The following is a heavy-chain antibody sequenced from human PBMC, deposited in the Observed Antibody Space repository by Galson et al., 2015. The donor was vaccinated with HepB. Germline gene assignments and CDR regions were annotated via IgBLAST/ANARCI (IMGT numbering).Heavy chain of an antibody. J-gene: IGHJ5*02. CDR1: GFTFSSYW. CDR2: TKQDGSEK. V-gene: IGHV3-7*03. Sequence: SLRLSCAASGFTFSSYWMSWVRQAPGKGLEWVANTKQDGSEKYYVDSVKGRFTISRDNAKNSLYLQMNSLRAEDTAVYYCAARTYYYDSSGVISWFDPWGQGTLVTVSS. D-gene: IGHD3-22*01. CDR3: AARTYYYDSSGVISWFDP.